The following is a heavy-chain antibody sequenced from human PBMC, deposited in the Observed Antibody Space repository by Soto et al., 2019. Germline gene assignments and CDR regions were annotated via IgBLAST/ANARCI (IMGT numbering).Heavy chain of an antibody. CDR2: ISANNGNT. CDR1: GYTFTSYY. CDR3: ARVVDTAMAPGPFDI. J-gene: IGHJ3*02. D-gene: IGHD5-18*01. V-gene: IGHV1-18*04. Sequence: GASVKVSCKASGYTFTSYYMHWVRQAPGQGLEWMGLISANNGNTNYAQKLQGRVTMTTDTSTSTAYMELRSLRSDDTAVYYCARVVDTAMAPGPFDIWGQGTMVTVSS.